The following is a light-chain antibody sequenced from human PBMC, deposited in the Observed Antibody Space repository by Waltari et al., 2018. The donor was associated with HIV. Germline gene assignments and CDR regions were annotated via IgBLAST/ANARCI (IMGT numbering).Light chain of an antibody. J-gene: IGKJ4*01. CDR2: GAS. Sequence: EIVLTQSPGTLSLSPGERATLSCRASQSITSSHLAWYQQKPGQAPRLLIYGASSRATGIPDRFSGSGSGTDFTLTISRLEPEDFAVYFCQQYYTSRLTFGGGTKVEVK. CDR3: QQYYTSRLT. V-gene: IGKV3-20*01. CDR1: QSITSSH.